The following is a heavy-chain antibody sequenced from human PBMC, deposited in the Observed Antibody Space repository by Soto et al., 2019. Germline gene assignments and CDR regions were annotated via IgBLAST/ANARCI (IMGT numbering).Heavy chain of an antibody. CDR3: ARYGGGGWQVRHEF. V-gene: IGHV1-2*04. CDR2: INPNSGGT. J-gene: IGHJ4*02. Sequence: ASVKVSCKDSGYTITGYYMHWVRQASGQGLEWMGWINPNSGGTNYAQKYQGWVTMTRDTSISTAYMELSRLRSDDTAVYYCARYGGGGWQVRHEFWGQGTLVTVSS. D-gene: IGHD6-19*01. CDR1: GYTITGYY.